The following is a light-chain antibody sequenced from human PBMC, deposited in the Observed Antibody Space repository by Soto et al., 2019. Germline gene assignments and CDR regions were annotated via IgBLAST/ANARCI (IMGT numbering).Light chain of an antibody. CDR3: CSYADSSSFRVL. CDR2: DVT. Sequence: ALTQPRSVSGSPGQSVTISCTGTSSDVGVYNYVSWYQQHPGKAPKLIIYDVTKRPSGVPDRFSGSKSANTASLIISGLQAADEAEYYCCCCSYADSSSFRVLFGGGTKLTVL. J-gene: IGLJ2*01. V-gene: IGLV2-11*01. CDR1: SSDVGVYNY.